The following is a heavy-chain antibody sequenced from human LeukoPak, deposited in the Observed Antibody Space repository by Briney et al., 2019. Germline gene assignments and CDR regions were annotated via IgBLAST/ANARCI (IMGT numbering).Heavy chain of an antibody. CDR1: GFTFDDYA. CDR3: ATATGYHYDSSGIDY. D-gene: IGHD3-22*01. Sequence: GGSLRLSCAASGFTFDDYAMHWVRQAPGKGLEWVSCISWSSGSIGYADSVKGRFTISRDNAKNSLYLQMNSLRDEDTALYYCATATGYHYDSSGIDYWGQGTLVTVSS. J-gene: IGHJ4*02. V-gene: IGHV3-9*01. CDR2: ISWSSGSI.